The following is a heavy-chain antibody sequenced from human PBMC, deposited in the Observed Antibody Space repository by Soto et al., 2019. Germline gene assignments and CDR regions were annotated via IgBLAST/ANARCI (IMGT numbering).Heavy chain of an antibody. V-gene: IGHV5-51*01. CDR1: GYSFTSYW. J-gene: IGHJ4*02. CDR3: ARLRLDSSGYSDY. D-gene: IGHD3-22*01. Sequence: PGESLKISCKGSGYSFTSYWIGWVRQMAGKGLDGMGSIYPGDSDTRSSPSFQGQVTISADKSISTAYLQWSSLKASDNAMSYCARLRLDSSGYSDYWGQGTLVTVSS. CDR2: IYPGDSDT.